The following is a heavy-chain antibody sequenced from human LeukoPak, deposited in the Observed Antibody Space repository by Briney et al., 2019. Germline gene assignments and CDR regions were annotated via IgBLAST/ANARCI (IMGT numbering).Heavy chain of an antibody. J-gene: IGHJ4*02. D-gene: IGHD6-13*01. Sequence: PSETLSLTCIVSGGSISSYYWSWIRQPPGKGLEWIGEINHSGSTNYNPSLKSRVTISVDTSKNQFSLKLSSVTAADTAVYYCAREAYSGLDYWGQGTLVTVSS. CDR1: GGSISSYY. CDR3: AREAYSGLDY. CDR2: INHSGST. V-gene: IGHV4-34*01.